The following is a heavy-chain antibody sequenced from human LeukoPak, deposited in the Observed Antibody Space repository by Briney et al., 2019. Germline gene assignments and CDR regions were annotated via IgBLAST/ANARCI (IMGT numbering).Heavy chain of an antibody. J-gene: IGHJ4*02. Sequence: SETLSLTCSVSGGSMNSYYWSWIRQSPGKGLEWIGYIYYSGSTNYNPSLKSRVTISVDTSKNQFSLKLSSVTAADTAVYYCARRYCSGGSCYSAFDYWGQGTLVTVSS. V-gene: IGHV4-59*08. CDR3: ARRYCSGGSCYSAFDY. D-gene: IGHD2-15*01. CDR1: GGSMNSYY. CDR2: IYYSGST.